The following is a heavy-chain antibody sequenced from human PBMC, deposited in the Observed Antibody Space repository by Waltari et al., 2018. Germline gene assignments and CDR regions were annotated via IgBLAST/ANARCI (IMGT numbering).Heavy chain of an antibody. J-gene: IGHJ4*02. CDR2: IYYSGST. CDR3: ARGAVATY. D-gene: IGHD5-12*01. CDR1: GGSISSQY. V-gene: IGHV4-59*11. Sequence: QVQLQESGPGLVKPSETLSLTCTVSGGSISSQYWGWIRQPPGKGLEWIGYIYYSGSTNYNPSRKSRVTISVDTSRNQFSLKLCSVTAADTAVYYCARGAVATYWGQGTLVTVSS.